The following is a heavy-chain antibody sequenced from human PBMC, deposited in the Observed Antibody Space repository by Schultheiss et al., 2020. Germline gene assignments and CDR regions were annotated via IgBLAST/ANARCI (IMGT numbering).Heavy chain of an antibody. CDR2: ISSSSSYI. V-gene: IGHV3-21*01. J-gene: IGHJ4*02. CDR3: ARDQRAQQLVQEYYYDSSGYPGTVDY. CDR1: GFTFSSYS. D-gene: IGHD3-22*01. Sequence: GGSLRLSCAASGFTFSSYSMNWVRQAPGKGLEWVSSISSSSSYIYYADSVKGRFTISRDNAKNSLYLQMNSLRAEDTAVYYCARDQRAQQLVQEYYYDSSGYPGTVDYWGQGTLVNVSS.